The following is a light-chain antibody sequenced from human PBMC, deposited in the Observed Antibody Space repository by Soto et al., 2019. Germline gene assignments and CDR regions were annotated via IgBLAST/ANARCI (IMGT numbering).Light chain of an antibody. CDR3: QNYNSYSEE. CDR1: QTISSW. V-gene: IGKV1-5*03. Sequence: DIQRTQSHSTLSGSVVYIVNIPFLASQTISSWLAWYQQKPGKAPKLLIYKASTLKSGVPSRFSGSGSGTEFTLTISSLQPDDFATYYCQNYNSYSEEFGQGNKGDI. CDR2: KAS. J-gene: IGKJ1*01.